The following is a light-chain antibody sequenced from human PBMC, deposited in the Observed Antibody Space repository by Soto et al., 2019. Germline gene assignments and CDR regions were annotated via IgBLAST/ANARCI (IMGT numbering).Light chain of an antibody. CDR1: HSISTW. CDR3: QQYETFSGT. Sequence: DVQITQSPSSLSASIVDRVTITCRASHSISTWLAWYQQKPGEAPKLLIYDASALPRGVPSRFSGSGSRTKFTLTIASLQPDDFATYYCQQYETFSGTFGPGTKVDI. CDR2: DAS. J-gene: IGKJ1*01. V-gene: IGKV1-5*01.